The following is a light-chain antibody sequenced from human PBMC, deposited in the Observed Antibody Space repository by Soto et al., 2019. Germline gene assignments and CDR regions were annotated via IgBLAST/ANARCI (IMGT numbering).Light chain of an antibody. CDR2: AAS. Sequence: DFQMTQSPSSLSASVGDRVTITCRASQGIGNYLAWYQQKPGKVPHLLISAASTLQSGIPSRFSGSGSGTDFTLTISCLQSEDFATYYCQQYYSFPLTFGQGTKVDIK. CDR3: QQYYSFPLT. V-gene: IGKV1-27*01. CDR1: QGIGNY. J-gene: IGKJ1*01.